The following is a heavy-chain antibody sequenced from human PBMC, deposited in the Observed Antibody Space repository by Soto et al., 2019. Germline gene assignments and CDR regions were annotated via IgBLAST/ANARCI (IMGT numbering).Heavy chain of an antibody. CDR1: AYSFTNYG. V-gene: IGHV1-18*01. CDR3: ARDRGVAPPVAGNTHYYYYMDV. CDR2: ISAYNGNT. Sequence: QDQLVQSGVEVKKPGASVKVSCRASAYSFTNYGITWVRQAPGQGFEWMGWISAYNGNTNYAQKFQGRVTMTTDASTSRAYLELRSLRSVDTAVYYCARDRGVAPPVAGNTHYYYYMDVWGKGTTVTVSS. J-gene: IGHJ6*03. D-gene: IGHD6-19*01.